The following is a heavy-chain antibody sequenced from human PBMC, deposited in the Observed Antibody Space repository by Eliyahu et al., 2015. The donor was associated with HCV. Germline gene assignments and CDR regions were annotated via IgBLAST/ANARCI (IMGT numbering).Heavy chain of an antibody. Sequence: QLHLVESGGGVVQPGGSLRLXCAASKFVFGSYXXFWVRQAPGKGLDWVAVISYNGRRTYFADSVKGRFTVSRDNSRDRMTLQMNSLRPEDTAVYYCARIGGNVGPGILGGSRDGFDAWGQGTHVIVSS. CDR1: KFVFGSYX. CDR2: ISYNGRRT. V-gene: IGHV3-30*14. CDR3: ARIGGNVGPGILGGSRDGFDA. D-gene: IGHD1-1*01. J-gene: IGHJ3*01.